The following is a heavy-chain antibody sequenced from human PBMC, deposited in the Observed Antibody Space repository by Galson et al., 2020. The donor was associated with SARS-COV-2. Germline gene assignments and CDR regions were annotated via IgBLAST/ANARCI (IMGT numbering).Heavy chain of an antibody. CDR3: AKDQSRTGTNFDC. CDR2: ISGSGGST. V-gene: IGHV3-23*01. D-gene: IGHD7-27*01. CDR1: GFTLTSYA. J-gene: IGHJ4*02. Sequence: GGSLRLSCAASGFTLTSYAMNWVHQAPGKGLEWVSTISGSGGSTNYADSVKGRFTISRDNSKNTLYLQMNSLRAEDTAIYYCAKDQSRTGTNFDCWGQGNLVTVSS.